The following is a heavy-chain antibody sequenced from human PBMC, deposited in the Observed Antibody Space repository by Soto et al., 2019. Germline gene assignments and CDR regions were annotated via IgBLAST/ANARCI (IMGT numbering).Heavy chain of an antibody. D-gene: IGHD3-3*01. J-gene: IGHJ4*02. CDR1: GGSFSDYF. V-gene: IGHV4-34*04. CDR3: AGWTVGDPIFGAPKDY. CDR2: INHIGAT. Sequence: QVQLQQWGAGLLKPSETLSLTCVVYGGSFSDYFWSWIRQPPGKGLEWIGEINHIGATNHNPSLKSRAALSVDTSKNQFSLKLSSVTAADTAIYYCAGWTVGDPIFGAPKDYWGQGTRVTVSS.